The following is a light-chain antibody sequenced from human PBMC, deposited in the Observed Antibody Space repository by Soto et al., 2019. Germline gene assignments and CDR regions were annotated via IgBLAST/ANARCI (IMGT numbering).Light chain of an antibody. J-gene: IGKJ1*01. CDR1: QDIRNE. V-gene: IGKV1-6*01. CDR3: LQDYNYPWT. CDR2: AAS. Sequence: AIQMTQSPSSLSASVGDRVTITCRASQDIRNELGWYQQKPGKAPKLLIYAASSLQCGVPSRFSGSGSGTDFTLTISSLQPEDFATYYCLQDYNYPWTFGQGTKVEIK.